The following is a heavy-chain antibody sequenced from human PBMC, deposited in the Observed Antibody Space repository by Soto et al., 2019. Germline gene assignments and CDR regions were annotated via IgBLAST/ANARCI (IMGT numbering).Heavy chain of an antibody. Sequence: PGESLKISCKASGYSFTSYWIGWVRQMPGKGLEWMGVIYRGDSDTRYSPSFQGHVTISADKSISTAYLQWSSLKASDTAMYYCARSSDGYEESDYWGQGALVTVSS. J-gene: IGHJ4*02. CDR3: ARSSDGYEESDY. V-gene: IGHV5-51*01. CDR2: IYRGDSDT. D-gene: IGHD2-21*01. CDR1: GYSFTSYW.